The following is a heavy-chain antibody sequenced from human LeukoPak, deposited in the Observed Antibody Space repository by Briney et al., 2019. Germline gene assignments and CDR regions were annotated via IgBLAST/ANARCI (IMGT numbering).Heavy chain of an antibody. Sequence: GRSLRLSCAASGFTFDSYGTHWVRQAPGKGLEWVAVIWYDGSNKYYADSVKGRFTISRDNSKSTLYLEMNSLRVDDTAVYYCATRGFNYGDLDYWGQGTLVTVSS. J-gene: IGHJ4*02. CDR1: GFTFDSYG. CDR2: IWYDGSNK. D-gene: IGHD5-18*01. CDR3: ATRGFNYGDLDY. V-gene: IGHV3-33*01.